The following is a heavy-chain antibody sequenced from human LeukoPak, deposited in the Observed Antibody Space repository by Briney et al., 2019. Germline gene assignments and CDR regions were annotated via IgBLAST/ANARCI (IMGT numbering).Heavy chain of an antibody. J-gene: IGHJ5*02. V-gene: IGHV3-7*01. CDR1: GFTFSSYW. D-gene: IGHD6-19*01. Sequence: GGSLRLSCAASGFTFSSYWMSWVRQVPGKGLEWVANIKKDGSEKKYVDSVKGRFTISRDNAENSLYLQMNSLRVEDTAVYYCVRKGGSDWYSGWFDPWGQGTLVTVSS. CDR2: IKKDGSEK. CDR3: VRKGGSDWYSGWFDP.